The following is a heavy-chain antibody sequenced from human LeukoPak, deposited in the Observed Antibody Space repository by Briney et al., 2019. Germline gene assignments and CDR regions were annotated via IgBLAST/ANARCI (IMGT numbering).Heavy chain of an antibody. D-gene: IGHD1-26*01. V-gene: IGHV3-30*18. CDR1: GFTVSSNY. J-gene: IGHJ4*02. CDR2: ISYDGSNK. CDR3: AKDRDGLGVAGVGY. Sequence: PGGSLRLSCAASGFTVSSNYMFWVRQAPGKGLEWVAVISYDGSNKYYADSVKGRFTISRDNSKNTLYLQMSSLRAEDTAVYYCAKDRDGLGVAGVGYWGQGTLVTVSS.